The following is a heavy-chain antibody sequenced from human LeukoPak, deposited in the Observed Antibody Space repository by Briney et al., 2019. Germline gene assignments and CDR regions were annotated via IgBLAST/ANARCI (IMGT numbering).Heavy chain of an antibody. D-gene: IGHD1-26*01. J-gene: IGHJ4*02. CDR1: GGSVSSSGYY. V-gene: IGHV4-39*01. CDR2: IYYSGST. CDR3: ARQSGSYWY. Sequence: SETLSLTCTVSGGSVSSSGYYWGWIRQPPGKGLEWIGSIYYSGSTFYNPSLKSRLTISVDTSKNQFSLKLSSVTAADTAVYYCARQSGSYWYWGQGTLVTVSS.